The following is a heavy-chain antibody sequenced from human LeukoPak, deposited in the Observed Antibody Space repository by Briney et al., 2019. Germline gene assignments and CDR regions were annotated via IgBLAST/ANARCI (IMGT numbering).Heavy chain of an antibody. V-gene: IGHV4-59*01. CDR1: GGSISSYY. CDR2: IYYSGST. CDR3: ARAELGSWFDP. D-gene: IGHD1-26*01. J-gene: IGHJ5*02. Sequence: SETLSLTCTVSGGSISSYYWSWIRQPPGKGLEWIGYIYYSGSTNHNPSLKSRVTISVDTSKNQFSLKLSSVTAADTAVYYCARAELGSWFDPWGQGTLVTVSS.